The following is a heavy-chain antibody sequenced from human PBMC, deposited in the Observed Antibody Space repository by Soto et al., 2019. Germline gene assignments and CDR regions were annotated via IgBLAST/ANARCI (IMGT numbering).Heavy chain of an antibody. V-gene: IGHV1-3*01. Sequence: ASVKVSCKASGYTFTSYAMHWVRQAPGQRLEWMGWINAGNGNTKYSQKFQGRVTITRDTSASTAYMELSSLRSEDTAVYYCARDSIVVVPAAPDYYYYYGMDVWGQGTTVTVSS. J-gene: IGHJ6*02. CDR1: GYTFTSYA. CDR2: INAGNGNT. D-gene: IGHD2-2*01. CDR3: ARDSIVVVPAAPDYYYYYGMDV.